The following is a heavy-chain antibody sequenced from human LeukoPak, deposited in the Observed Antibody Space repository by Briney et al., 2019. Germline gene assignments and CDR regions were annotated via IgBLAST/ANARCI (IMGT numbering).Heavy chain of an antibody. D-gene: IGHD5-12*01. J-gene: IGHJ4*02. Sequence: PGGSLRLSCAASGFTFSTYAMHWVRQAPGKGLEWVALIWYDGSNIYYADSVKGRFTISRDDSKNTVYLQMDSLRADDTAVYYCARSLSGFSGDGYTLWCQGTLVTVSS. CDR2: IWYDGSNI. V-gene: IGHV3-33*01. CDR3: ARSLSGFSGDGYTL. CDR1: GFTFSTYA.